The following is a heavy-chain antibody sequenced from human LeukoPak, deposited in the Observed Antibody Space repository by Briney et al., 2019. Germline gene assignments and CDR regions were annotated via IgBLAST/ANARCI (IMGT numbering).Heavy chain of an antibody. CDR2: TYYRSKWYN. V-gene: IGHV6-1*01. D-gene: IGHD5-18*01. Sequence: SQTLSLTCAISGDSVSSNSAAWNWIRQSPSRGLEWLGRTYYRSKWYNDHAVSVKSRITINPDTSKSQFSLQLNSVTPEDTAVYYCAREATAMVPYYFDYWGQGTLVTVSS. J-gene: IGHJ4*02. CDR1: GDSVSSNSAA. CDR3: AREATAMVPYYFDY.